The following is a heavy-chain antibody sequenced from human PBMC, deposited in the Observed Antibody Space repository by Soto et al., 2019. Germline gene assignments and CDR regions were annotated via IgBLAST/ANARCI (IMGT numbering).Heavy chain of an antibody. CDR1: GYTFTSYA. CDR3: AREVSYDSSGYYFDY. V-gene: IGHV1-3*01. J-gene: IGHJ4*02. Sequence: ASVKVSCKASGYTFTSYAMHWVRQAPGQRLEWMGWINAGNGNTKYSQKFQGRVTITRDTSASTAYMELSSLRSEDTAVYYCAREVSYDSSGYYFDYWGQGTLVTVSS. D-gene: IGHD3-22*01. CDR2: INAGNGNT.